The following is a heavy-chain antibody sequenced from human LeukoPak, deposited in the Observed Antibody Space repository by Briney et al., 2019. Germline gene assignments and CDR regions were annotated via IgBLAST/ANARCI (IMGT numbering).Heavy chain of an antibody. CDR2: IYPGDSDT. V-gene: IGHV5-51*01. CDR1: GYSFTSYW. CDR3: ARLGYGSSGYTNGPAY. Sequence: GESLKISCKGSGYSFTSYWAGWVRQMPGKGLEWMGIIYPGDSDTGYSPSFQGQVTISADKSISTAYLQWSSLKASDTAMYYCARLGYGSSGYTNGPAYWGQGTLVTVSS. J-gene: IGHJ4*02. D-gene: IGHD3-22*01.